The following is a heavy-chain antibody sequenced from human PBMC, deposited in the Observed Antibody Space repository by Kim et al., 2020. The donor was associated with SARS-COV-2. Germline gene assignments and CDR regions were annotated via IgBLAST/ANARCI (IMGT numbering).Heavy chain of an antibody. Sequence: GGSLRLSCEASGFTFSSYWMNWVRQGPGKGLVWVSRIKSDGSDTHYADSVKGRFTISRDNAKNTLHLLLNSLGVEDTAIYYCARGSFQQGFDPWGQGTLVTVSS. V-gene: IGHV3-74*01. J-gene: IGHJ5*02. CDR1: GFTFSSYW. CDR2: IKSDGSDT. D-gene: IGHD6-13*01. CDR3: ARGSFQQGFDP.